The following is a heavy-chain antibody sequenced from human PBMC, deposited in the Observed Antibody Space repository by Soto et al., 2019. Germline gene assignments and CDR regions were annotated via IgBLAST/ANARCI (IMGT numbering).Heavy chain of an antibody. CDR2: ISSNGDNT. CDR3: AREKDSYDSSGYYYVNRYYYGMDV. Sequence: GGSLRLSCTASGFTFKSYAMHWVRQAPGKGLEYVSAISSNGDNTYYPDSVNGRFTIFRDNSKNTLYLQMNSLRAEDTAVYYCAREKDSYDSSGYYYVNRYYYGMDVWGQGTTVTVS. D-gene: IGHD3-22*01. CDR1: GFTFKSYA. V-gene: IGHV3-64*04. J-gene: IGHJ6*02.